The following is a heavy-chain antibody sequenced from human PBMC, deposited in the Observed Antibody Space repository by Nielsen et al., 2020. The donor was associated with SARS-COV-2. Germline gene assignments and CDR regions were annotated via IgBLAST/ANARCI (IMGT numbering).Heavy chain of an antibody. J-gene: IGHJ4*02. Sequence: LRLSCTVSGGSISSGGYYWSWIRQHPGKGLEWIGYIYYSGSTYYNPSLKSRVTISVDTSKNQFSLKLSSVTAADTAVYYCARGLEVTWIQLWLGPSYFDYWGQGTLVTVSS. CDR2: IYYSGST. CDR1: GGSISSGGYY. CDR3: ARGLEVTWIQLWLGPSYFDY. V-gene: IGHV4-31*03. D-gene: IGHD5-18*01.